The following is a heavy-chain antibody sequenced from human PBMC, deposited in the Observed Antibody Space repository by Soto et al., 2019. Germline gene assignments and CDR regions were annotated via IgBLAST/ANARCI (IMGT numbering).Heavy chain of an antibody. CDR1: GYTFTGYY. D-gene: IGHD2-21*02. J-gene: IGHJ6*02. V-gene: IGHV1-2*04. Sequence: ASVKVSCKASGYTFTGYYMHWVRQAPGQGLEWMGWINPNSGGTNYAQKFQGWVTMTRDTSISTAYMELSRLRSDDTAVYYCAREAPYCVGDCYFREPLAKYYYYYGMDVWGQGTTVTVSS. CDR2: INPNSGGT. CDR3: AREAPYCVGDCYFREPLAKYYYYYGMDV.